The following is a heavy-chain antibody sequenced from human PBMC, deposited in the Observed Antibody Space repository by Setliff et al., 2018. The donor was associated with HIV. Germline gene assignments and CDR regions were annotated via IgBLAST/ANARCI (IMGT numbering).Heavy chain of an antibody. D-gene: IGHD3-22*01. CDR3: ARETNYDSSFHYMDV. V-gene: IGHV4-4*07. CDR1: GGSISSFY. J-gene: IGHJ6*03. Sequence: SETLSLTCTVSGGSISSFYWSWIRQPAGKGLEWIGRLYTSGSANYIPSLKSRVTMSVDTSKNQLSLRPSSVTAADTAVYYCARETNYDSSFHYMDVWGKGTTVTVSS. CDR2: LYTSGSA.